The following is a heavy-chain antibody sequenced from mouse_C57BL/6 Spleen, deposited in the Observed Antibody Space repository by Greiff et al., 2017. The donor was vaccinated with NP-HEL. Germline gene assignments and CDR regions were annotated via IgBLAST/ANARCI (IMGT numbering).Heavy chain of an antibody. CDR3: ARGTTLGY. CDR2: IYPGDGDT. CDR1: GYAFSSSW. D-gene: IGHD1-1*01. Sequence: QVQLQQSGPELVKPGASVKISCKASGYAFSSSWMNWVKQRPGKGLEWIGRIYPGDGDTNYNGKFKGKATLTAAKASSTAYMQLSSLTSEDSAVYFCARGTTLGYWGQGTTLTVSS. J-gene: IGHJ2*01. V-gene: IGHV1-82*01.